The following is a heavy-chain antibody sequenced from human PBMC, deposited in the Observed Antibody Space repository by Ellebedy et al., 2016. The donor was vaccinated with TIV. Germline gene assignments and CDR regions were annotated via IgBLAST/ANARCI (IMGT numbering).Heavy chain of an antibody. CDR1: GGSIRGSYW. CDR3: ARMGIQLRPRSYFFDN. Sequence: GSLRLSCGVSGGSIRGSYWWSWVRQPPGKGLEWIGEIYHSGSTNYNPSLKSQVTISLEKSQNQFSLSLTSVTAADTGVYYCARMGIQLRPRSYFFDNWGQGTLVTVSS. CDR2: IYHSGST. V-gene: IGHV4-4*02. J-gene: IGHJ4*02. D-gene: IGHD5-18*01.